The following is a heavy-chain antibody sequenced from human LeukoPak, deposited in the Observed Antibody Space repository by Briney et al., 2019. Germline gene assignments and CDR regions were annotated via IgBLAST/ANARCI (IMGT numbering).Heavy chain of an antibody. CDR2: IYYSGST. CDR1: GGSFSSYY. CDR3: ARVDKRAFDI. Sequence: SETLSLTCAVYGGSFSSYYWSWIRQPPGKGLEWIGYIYYSGSTNYNPSLKSRVTISVDTSKNQFSLKLSSVTAADTAVYYCARVDKRAFDIWGQGTMVTVSS. J-gene: IGHJ3*02. V-gene: IGHV4-59*01.